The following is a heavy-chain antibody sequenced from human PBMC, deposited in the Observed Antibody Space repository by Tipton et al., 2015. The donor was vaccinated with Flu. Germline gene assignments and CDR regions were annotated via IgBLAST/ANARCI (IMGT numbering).Heavy chain of an antibody. V-gene: IGHV3-30*18. CDR3: AKRGRKGYYYGMDV. D-gene: IGHD1-26*01. J-gene: IGHJ6*02. CDR2: ISYDGSNK. CDR1: GFTFSSYG. Sequence: SLRLSCAASGFTFSSYGMHWVRQAPGKGLEWVAVISYDGSNKYYADSVKGRFTISRDNSKNTLYLQMNSLRAEDTAVYYCAKRGRKGYYYGMDVWGQGTTVTVSS.